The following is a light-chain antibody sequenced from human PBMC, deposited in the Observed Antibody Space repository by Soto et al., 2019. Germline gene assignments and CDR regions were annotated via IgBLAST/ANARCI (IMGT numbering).Light chain of an antibody. Sequence: EIVLTQSPGTLSLSPGERATLSCRAGQSVNSNYLAWYQQRPGQAPRLLIYAASNRVTGIPDRFSGSGSGTDVTLTISRLEPEDFAVYYCQQYGSSVRTFGQGTKVELK. CDR1: QSVNSNY. CDR2: AAS. V-gene: IGKV3-20*01. CDR3: QQYGSSVRT. J-gene: IGKJ1*01.